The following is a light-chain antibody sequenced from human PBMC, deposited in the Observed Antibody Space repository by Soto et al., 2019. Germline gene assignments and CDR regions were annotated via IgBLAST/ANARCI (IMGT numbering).Light chain of an antibody. CDR1: QSVSSNY. CDR3: QQYGSSPRT. V-gene: IGKV3-20*01. J-gene: IGKJ1*01. Sequence: EIVLTQSPGTLSLSPGERATLSCRASQSVSSNYLAWYQQKPGQAPRLLIYNAANRATGIPDRFSGGGSGTDFSLTISRLEPEDFAVYYCQQYGSSPRTFGQGTKVE. CDR2: NAA.